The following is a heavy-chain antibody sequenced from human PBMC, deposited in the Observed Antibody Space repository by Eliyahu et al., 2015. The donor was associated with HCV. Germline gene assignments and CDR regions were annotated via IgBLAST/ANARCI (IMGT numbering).Heavy chain of an antibody. CDR3: AKDDGGLDNWNYNQVIDL. V-gene: IGHV3-30*18. J-gene: IGHJ5*02. D-gene: IGHD1-7*01. CDR2: ISHDGSKR. CDR1: GFTFSTFG. Sequence: QMHLVESGGGVVQPGRSLXLSCAASGFTFSTFGFHGVRQAPGKGLGXVAVISHDGSKRYYGDSVKGRFTISRDNAEKTVFLQMKSLRNDDTGVYHCAKDDGGLDNWNYNQVIDLWGHGTLVTVSS.